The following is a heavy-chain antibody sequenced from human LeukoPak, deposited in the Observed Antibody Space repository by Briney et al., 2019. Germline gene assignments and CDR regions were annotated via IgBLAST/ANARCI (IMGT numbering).Heavy chain of an antibody. J-gene: IGHJ4*02. D-gene: IGHD3-22*01. CDR2: ISGSGGST. CDR1: GFTFSSYA. CDR3: AKGFSVVVVTYFDY. V-gene: IGHV3-23*01. Sequence: AGGSLRLSCAASGFTFSSYAMSWVRQAPGKGLEWVSAISGSGGSTYYADSVKGRFTISRDNSKNTLHLQMNSLRAEDTAVYYCAKGFSVVVVTYFDYWGQGTLVTVSS.